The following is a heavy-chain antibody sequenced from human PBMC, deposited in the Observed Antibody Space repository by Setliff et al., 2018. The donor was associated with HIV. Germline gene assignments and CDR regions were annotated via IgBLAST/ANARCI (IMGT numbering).Heavy chain of an antibody. V-gene: IGHV1-69*13. CDR2: IIPIFGTT. CDR1: GGTFSSYA. J-gene: IGHJ4*02. CDR3: ARGGVYYYDSSGWSMDY. Sequence: SVKVSCKASGGTFSSYAISWVRQAPGQGLEWMGGIIPIFGTTNYAQKFQGRVTITADESTSTAYMELSSLRSEDTAVYYCARGGVYYYDSSGWSMDYWGQGTLVTV. D-gene: IGHD3-22*01.